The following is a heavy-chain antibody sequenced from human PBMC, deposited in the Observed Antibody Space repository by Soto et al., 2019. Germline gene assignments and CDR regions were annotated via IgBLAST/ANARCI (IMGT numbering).Heavy chain of an antibody. CDR2: IYTGGST. D-gene: IGHD3-22*01. CDR1: GFTVSSNY. V-gene: IGHV3-53*01. CDR3: PSPPHNSDSSVDAFDI. J-gene: IGHJ3*02. Sequence: EVQLVESGGGLIQPGGSLRLSCAASGFTVSSNYMSWVRQAPGKGLEWVSVIYTGGSTYHADSVKGRFSISRDNSKNMLHLQMNSLSAEKNSVYYRPSPPHNSDSSVDAFDIWGQGTMVTVSS.